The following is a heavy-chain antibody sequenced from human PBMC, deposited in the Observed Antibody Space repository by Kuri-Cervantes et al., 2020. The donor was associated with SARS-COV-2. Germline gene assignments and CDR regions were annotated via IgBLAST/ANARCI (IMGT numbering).Heavy chain of an antibody. CDR1: GFTFSSYA. D-gene: IGHD6-13*01. V-gene: IGHV3-49*04. CDR2: IRSKAYGGTT. J-gene: IGHJ3*02. CDR3: TRGGYRTSSDAFDI. Sequence: GGSLRLSCAASGFTFSSYAMSWVRQAPGKGLEWVGFIRSKAYGGTTEYAASVKGRFTISRDDSKSIAYLQMNSLKTEDTAVYYCTRGGYRTSSDAFDIWGQGTMVTVSS.